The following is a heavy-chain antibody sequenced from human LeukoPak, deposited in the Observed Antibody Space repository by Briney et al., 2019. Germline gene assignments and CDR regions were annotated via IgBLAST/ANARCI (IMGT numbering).Heavy chain of an antibody. Sequence: GGSLRLSCAASGFTFSSYSTNWVRQAPGKGLEWVSSISSSSSYIYYADSVKGRSTISRDNAKNSLYLQMNSLRAEDTAVYYCARDHHSSGWSRGFDYWGQGTLVTVSS. V-gene: IGHV3-21*01. CDR3: ARDHHSSGWSRGFDY. CDR2: ISSSSSYI. CDR1: GFTFSSYS. D-gene: IGHD6-19*01. J-gene: IGHJ4*02.